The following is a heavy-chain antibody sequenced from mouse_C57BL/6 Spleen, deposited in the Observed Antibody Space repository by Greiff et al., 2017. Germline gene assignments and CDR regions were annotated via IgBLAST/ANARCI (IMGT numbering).Heavy chain of an antibody. V-gene: IGHV5-6*02. CDR3: ARLDSSGLNY. J-gene: IGHJ4*01. CDR2: ISSGGSYT. D-gene: IGHD3-2*02. CDR1: GFTFSSYG. Sequence: DVMLVESGGDLVKPGGSLKLSCAASGFTFSSYGMSWVRQTPDKRLEWVATISSGGSYTYYPDSVKGRFTISRDNAKNTLYLQMSSLKSEDTAMYYCARLDSSGLNYWGQGTSVTVSS.